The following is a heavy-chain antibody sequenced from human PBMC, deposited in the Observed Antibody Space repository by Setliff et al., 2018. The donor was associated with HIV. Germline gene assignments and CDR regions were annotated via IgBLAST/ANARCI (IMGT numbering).Heavy chain of an antibody. J-gene: IGHJ3*02. D-gene: IGHD6-13*01. CDR2: INANSGHT. CDR1: GYTLTSYG. V-gene: IGHV1-18*01. CDR3: ARDQVAFIAAAGTGECAFDI. Sequence: ASVKVSCKASGYTLTSYGVTWVRQAPGQGLEWMGWINANSGHTNYAQKFQDRVTMTTDTSTSTAYMELRSLRSDDTAVYYCARDQVAFIAAAGTGECAFDIWGQGTMVTVSS.